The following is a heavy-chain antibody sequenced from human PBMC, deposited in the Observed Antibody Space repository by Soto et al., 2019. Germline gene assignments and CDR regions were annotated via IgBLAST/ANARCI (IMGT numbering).Heavy chain of an antibody. Sequence: GSLRLSCAASGFTFSSYAMSWVRQAPGKGLEWIGYIYYSGSTNYNPSLKSRVTISVDTSKNQFSLKLSSVTAADTAVYYCARRPAYSGYATVYFDYWGQGTLVTVSS. CDR1: GFTFSSYA. CDR2: IYYSGST. CDR3: ARRPAYSGYATVYFDY. D-gene: IGHD5-12*01. J-gene: IGHJ4*02. V-gene: IGHV4-59*08.